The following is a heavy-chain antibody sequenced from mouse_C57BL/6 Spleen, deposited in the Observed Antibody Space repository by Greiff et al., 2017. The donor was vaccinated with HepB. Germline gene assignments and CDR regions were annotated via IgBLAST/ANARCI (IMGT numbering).Heavy chain of an antibody. CDR1: GYTFTSYW. D-gene: IGHD3-2*02. CDR2: IHPNSGST. CDR3: ASGGSAGLYYYAMDY. V-gene: IGHV1-64*01. J-gene: IGHJ4*01. Sequence: VQLQQPGAELVKPGASVKLSCKASGYTFTSYWMHWVKQRPGQGLEWIGMIHPNSGSTNYNEKFKSKATLTVDKSSSTAYMQRSSLTSEDSAVYYRASGGSAGLYYYAMDYWGKGTSVTVSS.